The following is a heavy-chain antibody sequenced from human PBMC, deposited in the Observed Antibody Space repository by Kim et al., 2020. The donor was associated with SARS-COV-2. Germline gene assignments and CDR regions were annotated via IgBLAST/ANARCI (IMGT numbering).Heavy chain of an antibody. CDR3: ASGPMDV. V-gene: IGHV3-7*01. CDR2: EGSEK. J-gene: IGHJ6*02. Sequence: EGSEKDYVDAVKGRFTISRDNAKNSLYLQMNSLRADDTAVYYCASGPMDVWGQGTTVTVSS.